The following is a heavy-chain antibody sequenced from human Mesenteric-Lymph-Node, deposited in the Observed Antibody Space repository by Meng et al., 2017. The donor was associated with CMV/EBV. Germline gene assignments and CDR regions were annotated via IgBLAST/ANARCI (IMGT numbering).Heavy chain of an antibody. CDR1: GFTFSDYY. Sequence: GGSLRLSCAASGFTFSDYYMSWIRQAPGKGLEWVSYISSSGSTIYYADSVKGRFTISRDNAKNSLYLQMNSLRAEDTAVYYCARDRIYCSSTSCYKDGMDVWGQGTTVTVSS. J-gene: IGHJ6*02. D-gene: IGHD2-2*02. V-gene: IGHV3-11*04. CDR2: ISSSGSTI. CDR3: ARDRIYCSSTSCYKDGMDV.